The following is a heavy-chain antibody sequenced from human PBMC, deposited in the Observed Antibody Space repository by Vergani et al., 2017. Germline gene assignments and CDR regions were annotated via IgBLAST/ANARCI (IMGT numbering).Heavy chain of an antibody. D-gene: IGHD2-2*01. CDR2: ISSSSNYI. V-gene: IGHV3-21*01. Sequence: EVQLVESGGGLVKPGGSLRLSCAASGFTFSSYSMNWVRQAPGKGLEWVSSISSSSNYIYYADSVKGRFTISRDNAKNSLYLQMNSLRAEDTAVYYCAIGKFWEYCSSTSCFETDYWGQGTLVTVSS. CDR3: AIGKFWEYCSSTSCFETDY. J-gene: IGHJ4*02. CDR1: GFTFSSYS.